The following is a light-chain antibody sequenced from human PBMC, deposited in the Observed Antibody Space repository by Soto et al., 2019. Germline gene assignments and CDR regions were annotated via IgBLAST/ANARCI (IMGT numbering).Light chain of an antibody. J-gene: IGKJ4*01. V-gene: IGKV1-12*01. CDR1: QGISSW. Sequence: QNTLSPSSVSASIGDRVTNTSRASQGISSWLAWYQQKPGKAPKLRIYKASRLHSGVSSRFSGSESGTEFTLTISSLQPEDFATYYCQQLNSYPRTFGGGTKVDIK. CDR3: QQLNSYPRT. CDR2: KAS.